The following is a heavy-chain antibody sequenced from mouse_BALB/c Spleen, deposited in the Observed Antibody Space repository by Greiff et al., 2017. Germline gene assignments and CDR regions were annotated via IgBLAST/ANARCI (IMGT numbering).Heavy chain of an antibody. V-gene: IGHV5-17*02. CDR2: ISSGSSTI. Sequence: EVQLVESGGGLVQPGGSRKLSCAASGFTFSSFGMHWVRQAPEKGLEWVAYISSGSSTIYYADTVKGRFTISRDDPKNTLFLQMTSLRSEDTAMYYCARPYDGYYVGYFDVWGAGTTVTVSS. J-gene: IGHJ1*01. CDR3: ARPYDGYYVGYFDV. CDR1: GFTFSSFG. D-gene: IGHD2-3*01.